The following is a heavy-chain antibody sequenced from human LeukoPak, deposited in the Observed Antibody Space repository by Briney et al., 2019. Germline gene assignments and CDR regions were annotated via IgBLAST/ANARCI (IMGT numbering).Heavy chain of an antibody. V-gene: IGHV1-3*01. CDR3: ARDHARVAAAGSDY. CDR1: GYTFTSYA. J-gene: IGHJ4*02. Sequence: ASVKVSCKASGYTFTSYAMHWVRQAPGQRLEWMGWINAGNGNTKYSQKFQGRVTITRDTSASTAYMELSSLRSEDTAVYYCARDHARVAAAGSDYWGQETLVTVSS. CDR2: INAGNGNT. D-gene: IGHD6-13*01.